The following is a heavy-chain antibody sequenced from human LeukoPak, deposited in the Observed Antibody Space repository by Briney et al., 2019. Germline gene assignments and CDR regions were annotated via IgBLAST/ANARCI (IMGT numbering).Heavy chain of an antibody. CDR1: GFSFGSYG. V-gene: IGHV3-48*04. CDR3: ATEYGTGTTPVAFDI. D-gene: IGHD1-7*01. Sequence: HPGGSLRLSCAASGFSFGSYGLSWVRQAPGKGLQWVAYISGRSGTTHYADSVEGRFTISRDNAKNSLYLQMNSLRAEDTAVYYCATEYGTGTTPVAFDIWGQGTMVTVSS. CDR2: ISGRSGTT. J-gene: IGHJ3*02.